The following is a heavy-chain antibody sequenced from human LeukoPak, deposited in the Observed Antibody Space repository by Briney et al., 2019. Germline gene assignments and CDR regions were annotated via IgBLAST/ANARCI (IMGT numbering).Heavy chain of an antibody. CDR1: GGSISSYY. V-gene: IGHV4-59*01. CDR2: IYYSGST. J-gene: IGHJ5*02. D-gene: IGHD3-3*01. Sequence: SETLSLTCTVSGGSISSYYWSWIRQPPGKGLEWIGYIYYSGSTNYNPSLKSRVTISVDTSKNQFFLKLSSVTAADTAVYYCARGGRLRFLEWPSWGQGTLVTVSS. CDR3: ARGGRLRFLEWPS.